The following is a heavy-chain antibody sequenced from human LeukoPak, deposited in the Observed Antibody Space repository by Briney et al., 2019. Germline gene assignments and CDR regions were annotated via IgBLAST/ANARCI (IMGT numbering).Heavy chain of an antibody. CDR1: GGSISTNNYY. D-gene: IGHD1-26*01. Sequence: PSETLSLSRTVSGGSISTNNYYWGWIRQPPGKGLEWIGHIYYDGRTYYNPSLKSRVTMSVDTSKNQFSLKLSSVTAADTAVYYCARLVTGATTSHNFYYWGQGTLVTVSS. CDR2: IYYDGRT. J-gene: IGHJ4*02. CDR3: ARLVTGATTSHNFYY. V-gene: IGHV4-39*01.